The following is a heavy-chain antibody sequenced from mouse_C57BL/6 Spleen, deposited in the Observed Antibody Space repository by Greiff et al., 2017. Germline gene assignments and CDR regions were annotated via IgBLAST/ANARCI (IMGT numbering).Heavy chain of an antibody. CDR1: GYAFSSSW. CDR3: ARMEYYGSAWYFDV. Sequence: VQLQQSGPELVKPGASVKISCKASGYAFSSSWMNWVKQRPGKGLEWIGRIHPGDGDTNYNGKFKGKATLTAVKSSSTAYMQLSSLTSEDSAVYFCARMEYYGSAWYFDVWGTGTTVTVSS. CDR2: IHPGDGDT. V-gene: IGHV1-82*01. J-gene: IGHJ1*03. D-gene: IGHD1-1*01.